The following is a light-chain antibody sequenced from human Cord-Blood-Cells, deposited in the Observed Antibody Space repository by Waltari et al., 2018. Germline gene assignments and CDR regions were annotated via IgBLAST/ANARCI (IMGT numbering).Light chain of an antibody. V-gene: IGLV2-23*01. CDR1: SSDVGSYNL. Sequence: QSALTQPAPVSGSPGQSITISCTGTSSDVGSYNLFSWYQQHPGKAPKLMIYEGSKRPSGVSNRFSGSKSGNTASLTISGLQAEDETDYYCCSYAGSVVFGGGTKLTVL. CDR2: EGS. CDR3: CSYAGSVV. J-gene: IGLJ2*01.